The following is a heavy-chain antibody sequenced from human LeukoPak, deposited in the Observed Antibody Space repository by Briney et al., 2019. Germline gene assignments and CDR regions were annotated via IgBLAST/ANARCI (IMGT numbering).Heavy chain of an antibody. V-gene: IGHV4-59*01. CDR3: ARAYTIASHGVRIDP. CDR2: IYYSGST. D-gene: IGHD6-13*01. Sequence: SETLSLTCTVSGGSISSYYWSWIRQPPGKGLEWIGYIYYSGSTNYNPSLKSRVTISVDTSKNQFSLKLSSVTAADTAVYYCARAYTIASHGVRIDPWGQGTLVTVSS. CDR1: GGSISSYY. J-gene: IGHJ5*02.